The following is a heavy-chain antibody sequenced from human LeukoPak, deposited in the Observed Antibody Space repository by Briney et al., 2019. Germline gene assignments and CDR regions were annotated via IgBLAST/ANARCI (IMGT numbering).Heavy chain of an antibody. CDR1: GFTFRNYA. D-gene: IGHD3-16*02. CDR2: IRGSGTST. CDR3: AREEHDYVWGSYRYCYYYGIDV. J-gene: IGHJ6*02. V-gene: IGHV3-23*01. Sequence: GGSLRLSCAASGFTFRNYAMSWVRQAPGKGLEWVSAIRGSGTSTYYVDSVKGRFTISRDNSKDTLYLQMDSLRAEDTALYYCAREEHDYVWGSYRYCYYYGIDVWGQGTTVTVSS.